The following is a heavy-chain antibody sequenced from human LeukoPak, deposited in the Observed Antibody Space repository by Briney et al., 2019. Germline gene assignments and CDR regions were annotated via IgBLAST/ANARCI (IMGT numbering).Heavy chain of an antibody. CDR2: INPNSGDT. CDR1: GYTFSGSY. J-gene: IGHJ6*03. CDR3: ARSAEHCNNGVCFTDYYMDV. V-gene: IGHV1-2*06. D-gene: IGHD2-8*01. Sequence: ASVKVSCKTSGYTFSGSYIHWVRQAPGQGLEWMGRINPNSGDTNYAQNFHGRVTMTRDTSITTAYMELSSLTSDDTAVYFCARSAEHCNNGVCFTDYYMDVWGKGTTVTVSS.